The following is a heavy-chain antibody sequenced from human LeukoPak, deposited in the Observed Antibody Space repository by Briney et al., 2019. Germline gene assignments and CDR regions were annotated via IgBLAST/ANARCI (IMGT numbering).Heavy chain of an antibody. Sequence: SETLSLTCTVSGGSISSYYWSWIRQPPGKGLEWIGYIYYSGRTNYNPSLKSRVTISVDTSKNQFSLKLSSVTAADTAVYYCAGHTCSSTSCWIDYWGQGTLVTVSS. V-gene: IGHV4-59*01. CDR3: AGHTCSSTSCWIDY. CDR1: GGSISSYY. CDR2: IYYSGRT. J-gene: IGHJ4*02. D-gene: IGHD2-2*01.